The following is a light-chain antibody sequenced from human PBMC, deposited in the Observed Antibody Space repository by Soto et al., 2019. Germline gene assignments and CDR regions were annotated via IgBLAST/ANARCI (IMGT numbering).Light chain of an antibody. CDR2: DTS. CDR1: QSVSSY. V-gene: IGKV3-11*01. J-gene: IGKJ1*01. Sequence: ELVLTQSPATLSLSPGERATLSCRASQSVSSYLAWYQQKAGQAPRLLIYDTSNRATGIQARFSGSGSGTDFTLTIRSLQPEDFATYYCKQSYSTPRTFGQGTKVDIK. CDR3: KQSYSTPRT.